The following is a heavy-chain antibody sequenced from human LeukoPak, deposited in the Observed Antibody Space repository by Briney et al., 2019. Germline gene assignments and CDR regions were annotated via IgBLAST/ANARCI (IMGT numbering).Heavy chain of an antibody. D-gene: IGHD3-22*01. CDR1: GFTFASYA. Sequence: GGSLRLSCAAPGFTFASYAMTWVRQAPGEGLEWFSAIFGSGGSTYYADSVKGRFTISRDNYKNTLYLQMNSLRAEDTAVYYCARDSGIYDSSGYYGLSYYGMDVWGQGTTVTVSS. CDR3: ARDSGIYDSSGYYGLSYYGMDV. J-gene: IGHJ6*02. V-gene: IGHV3-23*01. CDR2: IFGSGGST.